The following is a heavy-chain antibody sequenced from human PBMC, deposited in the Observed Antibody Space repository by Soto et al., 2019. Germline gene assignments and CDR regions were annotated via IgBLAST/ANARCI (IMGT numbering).Heavy chain of an antibody. Sequence: QVQLVESGGGVVQPGGSLRLSCAASGFIFSTYAMYWVRQTPGKGLEWVAVISYDGNSNFYTDSVKGRFTISRDNSRNTLYLQTNNLRTEDTALYFCARDSVPLAGTSWAGNRLDPWGQGTLVTVSS. CDR3: ARDSVPLAGTSWAGNRLDP. CDR1: GFIFSTYA. V-gene: IGHV3-30-3*01. J-gene: IGHJ5*02. CDR2: ISYDGNSN. D-gene: IGHD6-13*01.